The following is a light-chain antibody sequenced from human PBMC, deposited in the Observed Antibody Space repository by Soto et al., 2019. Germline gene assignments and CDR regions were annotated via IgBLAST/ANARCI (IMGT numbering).Light chain of an antibody. V-gene: IGKV3-11*01. CDR3: QQRSNRPRT. Sequence: EIVLTQSPATLSLSPGERGTLSCRASQSVSSSLAWYQQKPGQAPRLLIYDASNRATGIPARFSGSGSGTDFALTISSLEPEDFAVYYCQQRSNRPRTFGQGTKVEIK. CDR2: DAS. CDR1: QSVSSS. J-gene: IGKJ1*01.